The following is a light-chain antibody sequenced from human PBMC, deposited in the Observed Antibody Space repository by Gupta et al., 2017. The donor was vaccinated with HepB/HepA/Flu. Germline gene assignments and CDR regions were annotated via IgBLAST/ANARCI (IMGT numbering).Light chain of an antibody. CDR2: ENS. V-gene: IGLV1-51*02. CDR1: SSNIGNNY. Sequence: QSVLTQPPSVSAAPGQKVTISCSGSSSNIGNNYVSWYQQLPGTAPKLLIYENSKRLSGIPDRISGSKSGTSATLGITGLQTGDEADYYCGTWDTSLSAEVFGGGTKLAVL. J-gene: IGLJ2*01. CDR3: GTWDTSLSAEV.